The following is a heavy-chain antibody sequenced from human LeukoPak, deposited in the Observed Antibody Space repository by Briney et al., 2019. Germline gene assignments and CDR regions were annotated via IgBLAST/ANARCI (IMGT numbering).Heavy chain of an antibody. D-gene: IGHD5-18*01. CDR1: GFTFSSYS. Sequence: GGSLRLSCAASGFTFSSYSMNWVRQAPGKGLEWVSSISGSSSYIYYADSVKGRFTISRDNAKNSLYLQMNNLRAEDTAVYYCARGGDNYGYIFDYWGQGTLVTVSS. CDR2: ISGSSSYI. J-gene: IGHJ4*02. CDR3: ARGGDNYGYIFDY. V-gene: IGHV3-21*01.